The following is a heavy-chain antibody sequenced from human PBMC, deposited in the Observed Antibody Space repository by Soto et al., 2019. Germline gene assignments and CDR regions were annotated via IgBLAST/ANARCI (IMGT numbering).Heavy chain of an antibody. Sequence: GGSLRLSCAASGFTFSSYAMHWVRQAPGKGLEWVAVISYDGSNKYYADSVKGRFTIPRDNSKNTLYLQMNSLRAEDTAVYYCARAGRLYPPYYGMDVWGQGTTVTVSS. D-gene: IGHD2-2*01. V-gene: IGHV3-30-3*01. CDR3: ARAGRLYPPYYGMDV. CDR2: ISYDGSNK. CDR1: GFTFSSYA. J-gene: IGHJ6*02.